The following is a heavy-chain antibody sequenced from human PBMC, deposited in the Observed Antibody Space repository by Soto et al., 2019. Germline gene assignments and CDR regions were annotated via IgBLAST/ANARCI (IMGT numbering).Heavy chain of an antibody. V-gene: IGHV1-18*01. CDR2: ISAYNGNT. Sequence: ASVKVSCKASGYTFTSYGISWVRQAPGQGLEWMGWISAYNGNTNYAQKLQGRVTMTTDTSTSTAYMELRSLRSDDTAVYYCAREVDYYDSSGYGLDYWGQGTLVTAPQ. J-gene: IGHJ4*02. D-gene: IGHD3-22*01. CDR3: AREVDYYDSSGYGLDY. CDR1: GYTFTSYG.